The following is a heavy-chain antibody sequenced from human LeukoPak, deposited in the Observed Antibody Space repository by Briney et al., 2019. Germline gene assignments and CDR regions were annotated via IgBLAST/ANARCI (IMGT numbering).Heavy chain of an antibody. CDR1: GGSISSSSYY. CDR3: ARGREPNRPYDAFDI. V-gene: IGHV4-39*07. Sequence: PSETLSLTCTVSGGSISSSSYYWGWIRQPPGKGLEWIGSIYYSGSTYYNPSLKSRVTISVDTSKNQFSLKLSSVTAADTAVYYCARGREPNRPYDAFDIWGQGTMVTVSS. D-gene: IGHD1-26*01. J-gene: IGHJ3*02. CDR2: IYYSGST.